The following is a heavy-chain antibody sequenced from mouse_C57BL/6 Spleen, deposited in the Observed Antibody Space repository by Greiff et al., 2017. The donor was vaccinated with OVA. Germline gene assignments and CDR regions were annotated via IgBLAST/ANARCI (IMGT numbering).Heavy chain of an antibody. Sequence: QVQLQQPGAELVMPGASVKLSCKASGYTFTSYWMHWVKQRPGQGLEWIGEIDPSDSYTNYNQKFKGKSTLTVDKSSSTAYMQLSSLTSEDSAVYECARSNPTVVGYYGYWGQGTTLTVAS. J-gene: IGHJ2*01. V-gene: IGHV1-69*01. CDR1: GYTFTSYW. CDR2: IDPSDSYT. CDR3: ARSNPTVVGYYGY. D-gene: IGHD1-1*01.